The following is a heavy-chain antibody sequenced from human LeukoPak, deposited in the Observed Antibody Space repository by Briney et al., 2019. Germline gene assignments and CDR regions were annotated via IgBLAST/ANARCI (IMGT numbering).Heavy chain of an antibody. D-gene: IGHD3-10*01. J-gene: IGHJ5*02. V-gene: IGHV3-74*01. CDR2: ISSDGSST. Sequence: GGSLRLSCAASGFSFSSYWIHWVRQAPGKGLVWVSRISSDGSSTTYADSVKGRFTISRDNAKKPMFMQMNSLRAEDTAVYYCARDRGYYGSGRSRHATVNNWFDPWGQGTLVTVSS. CDR1: GFSFSSYW. CDR3: ARDRGYYGSGRSRHATVNNWFDP.